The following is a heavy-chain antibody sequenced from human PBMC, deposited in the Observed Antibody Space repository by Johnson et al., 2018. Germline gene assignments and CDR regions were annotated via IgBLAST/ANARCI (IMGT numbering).Heavy chain of an antibody. CDR1: GFTFSDYY. CDR2: LSGSGGST. V-gene: IGHV3-23*04. D-gene: IGHD4-17*01. CDR3: AKGALGTTGRYYYGMDV. Sequence: VQLVESGGGLVKPGGSLRLSCAASGFTFSDYYMSWIRQAPGKGLEWVSALSGSGGSTYYADSVKGRFPISRDNSKNTLYLQMNSRRAEDTAVYYGAKGALGTTGRYYYGMDVWAKGPRSPSP. J-gene: IGHJ6*02.